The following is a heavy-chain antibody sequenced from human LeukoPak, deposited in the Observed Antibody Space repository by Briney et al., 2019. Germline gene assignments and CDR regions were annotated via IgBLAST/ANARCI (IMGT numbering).Heavy chain of an antibody. D-gene: IGHD6-13*01. CDR3: ARVAVQQQLVPVWSWFDP. Sequence: SETLSLTCTVSGGSISSYYWGWIRQPAGKGLEWIGRIYTSGSTNYNPSLKSRVTMSVDTSKNQFSLKLSSVTAADTAVYYCARVAVQQQLVPVWSWFDPWGQGTLVTVSS. CDR1: GGSISSYY. CDR2: IYTSGST. J-gene: IGHJ5*02. V-gene: IGHV4-4*07.